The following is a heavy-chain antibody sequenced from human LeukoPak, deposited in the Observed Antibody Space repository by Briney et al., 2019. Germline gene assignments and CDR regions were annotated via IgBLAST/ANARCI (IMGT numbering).Heavy chain of an antibody. Sequence: SVKVSCKASVGTFSSYAISWVRQAPGQGLEWMGRIIPILGIANYAQKFQGRVTITADKSTSTAYMELSSLRSEDTAVYYCARDPAYYYGSAAFDPWGQGTLVTVSS. J-gene: IGHJ5*02. CDR3: ARDPAYYYGSAAFDP. V-gene: IGHV1-69*04. CDR2: IIPILGIA. D-gene: IGHD3-10*01. CDR1: VGTFSSYA.